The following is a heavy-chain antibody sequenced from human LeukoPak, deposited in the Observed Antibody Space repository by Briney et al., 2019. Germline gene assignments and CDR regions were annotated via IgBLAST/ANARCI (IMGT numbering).Heavy chain of an antibody. CDR1: GFTFSSYG. V-gene: IGHV3-23*01. CDR2: ISGSGGST. CDR3: AELGITMIGGV. Sequence: GGTLRLSCAASGFTFSSYGMSWVRQAPGKGLEWVSGISGSGGSTYYVDSVKGRFTISRDNAKNSLYLQMNSLRAEDTAVYYCAELGITMIGGVWGKGTTVTISS. D-gene: IGHD3-10*02. J-gene: IGHJ6*04.